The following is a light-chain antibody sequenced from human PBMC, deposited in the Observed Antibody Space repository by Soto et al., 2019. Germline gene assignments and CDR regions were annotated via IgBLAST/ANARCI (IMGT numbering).Light chain of an antibody. V-gene: IGLV2-14*01. CDR2: EVS. CDR1: SSDIGGFNY. J-gene: IGLJ1*01. Sequence: QSALTQPASVSGSPGQSITISCTGTSSDIGGFNYVSWYQQHPGTAPKLIIYEVSNRPSGISNRFSGSKSGNTASLTISGLQAEDEADYYCGSYASNIYVFGTGTKLTVL. CDR3: GSYASNIYV.